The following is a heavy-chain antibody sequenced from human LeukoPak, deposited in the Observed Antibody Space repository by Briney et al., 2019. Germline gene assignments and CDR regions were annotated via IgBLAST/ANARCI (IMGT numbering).Heavy chain of an antibody. V-gene: IGHV3-30*04. CDR3: ARTYGSSADAFDI. CDR1: GFTFTNCS. D-gene: IGHD6-6*01. J-gene: IGHJ3*02. Sequence: GGSLRLSCAASGFTFTNCSVHWVRQAPGKGLEWVALISDDGSNKYYADSVKGRFTISRDNSKNTLYLQMSSLRGEDTAVYYCARTYGSSADAFDIWGHGTMVTVSS. CDR2: ISDDGSNK.